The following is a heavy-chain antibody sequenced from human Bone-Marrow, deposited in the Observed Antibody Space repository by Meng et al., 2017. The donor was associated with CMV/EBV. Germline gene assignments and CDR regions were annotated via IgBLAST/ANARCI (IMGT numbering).Heavy chain of an antibody. CDR2: IYYSGST. CDR1: GGSISSYY. V-gene: IGHV4-59*01. Sequence: SETLSLTCPVSGGSISSYYWSWIRQPPGKGLEWIGYIYYSGSTNYNPSLKSRVTISVDTSKNQFSLKLSSVTAADTAVYYCARVATVTTSYYYYGMDVWGQGTTVTVSS. CDR3: ARVATVTTSYYYYGMDV. J-gene: IGHJ6*02. D-gene: IGHD4-17*01.